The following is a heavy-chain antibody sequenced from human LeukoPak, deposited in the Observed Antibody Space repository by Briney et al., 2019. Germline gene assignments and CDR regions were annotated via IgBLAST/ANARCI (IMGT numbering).Heavy chain of an antibody. Sequence: ASVKVSCKASGYTFTSYGISWVRQAPGQGLEWMGWISAYNGHTNYAQKLQGRVTMTRNTSISTAYMELSSLRSEDTAVYYCARGYYYGSGSYYNGHWGQGTLVTVSS. V-gene: IGHV1-18*01. D-gene: IGHD3-10*01. CDR2: ISAYNGHT. CDR1: GYTFTSYG. J-gene: IGHJ4*02. CDR3: ARGYYYGSGSYYNGH.